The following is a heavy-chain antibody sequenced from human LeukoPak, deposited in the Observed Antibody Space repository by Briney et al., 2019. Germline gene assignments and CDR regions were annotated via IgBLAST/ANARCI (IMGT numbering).Heavy chain of an antibody. CDR3: AGQWLDYFDY. CDR2: ISGSGGST. J-gene: IGHJ4*02. Sequence: GGSLRLSCAASGFTFSSYAMSWVRQAPGKGLEWASAISGSGGSTYYADSVKGRFTISRDNSKNTLYLQMNSLRAEDTAVYYCAGQWLDYFDYWGQGTLVTVSS. CDR1: GFTFSSYA. D-gene: IGHD6-19*01. V-gene: IGHV3-23*01.